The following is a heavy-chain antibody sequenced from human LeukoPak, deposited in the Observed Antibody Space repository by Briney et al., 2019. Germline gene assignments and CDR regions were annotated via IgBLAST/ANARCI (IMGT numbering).Heavy chain of an antibody. CDR2: IIPIFGTA. J-gene: IGHJ4*02. V-gene: IGHV1-69*13. Sequence: ASVKVSCKASGGTFNSYAISWVRQAPGQGLEWMGGIIPIFGTANYAQKFQGRVTITADESTSTAYMELSSLRSEDTAVYYCARADILTGYNFDYWGQATLVTVSS. D-gene: IGHD3-9*01. CDR1: GGTFNSYA. CDR3: ARADILTGYNFDY.